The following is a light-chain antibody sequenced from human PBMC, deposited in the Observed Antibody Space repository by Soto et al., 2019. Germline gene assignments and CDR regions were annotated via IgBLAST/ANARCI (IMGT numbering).Light chain of an antibody. V-gene: IGKV1-39*01. CDR3: QENYSTPRT. J-gene: IGKJ1*01. CDR2: SAS. Sequence: DIQXAQSERLMSAYKGHRVNSTCRESRGIKTYVNWYQQKPGKAXKXXXFSASNLQGGVPSRLSGTGSGTDFNFNICSLQPEDFATYYCQENYSTPRTFGHGTKVDI. CDR1: RGIKTY.